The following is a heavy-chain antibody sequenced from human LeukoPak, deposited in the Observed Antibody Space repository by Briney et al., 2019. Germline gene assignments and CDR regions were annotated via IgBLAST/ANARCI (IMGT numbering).Heavy chain of an antibody. Sequence: GGSLRLSCAASGFTFRSDAMHWVRQAPGKGLGWVAFISFDGNIKYFADYVKGRFTISRDNSKNTVYLQMNSLRAEDTAVYYCAKDLATKYTLHYWGQGTLVTVSS. J-gene: IGHJ4*02. D-gene: IGHD6-6*01. CDR3: AKDLATKYTLHY. V-gene: IGHV3-30*18. CDR1: GFTFRSDA. CDR2: ISFDGNIK.